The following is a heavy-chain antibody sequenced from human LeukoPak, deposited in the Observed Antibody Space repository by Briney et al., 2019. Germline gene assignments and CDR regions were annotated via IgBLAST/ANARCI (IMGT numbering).Heavy chain of an antibody. V-gene: IGHV3-30*18. D-gene: IGHD6-19*01. CDR1: GFSFSYYG. CDR2: ISYDGSNK. Sequence: PGGSLRLSCAASGFSFSYYGIHWVRQAPGKGLEWVAVISYDGSNKYYADSVKGRFTISRDDSKNTLYLQMNSLRTDDTAVYYCAKSSSAWISPFDYWGQGTLVTVSS. J-gene: IGHJ4*02. CDR3: AKSSSAWISPFDY.